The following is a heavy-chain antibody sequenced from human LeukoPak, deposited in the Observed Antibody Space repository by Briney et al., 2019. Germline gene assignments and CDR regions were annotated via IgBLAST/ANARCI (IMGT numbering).Heavy chain of an antibody. CDR1: GSTFSSYA. D-gene: IGHD1-26*01. Sequence: GGSLRLSCAASGSTFSSYAMHWVRQAPGKGLEWVAVISYDGSNKYYADSVKGRFTISRDNSKNTLYLQMNSLRAEDTAVYYCARGGSGSYFDYWGQGTLVTVPS. J-gene: IGHJ4*02. V-gene: IGHV3-30*04. CDR2: ISYDGSNK. CDR3: ARGGSGSYFDY.